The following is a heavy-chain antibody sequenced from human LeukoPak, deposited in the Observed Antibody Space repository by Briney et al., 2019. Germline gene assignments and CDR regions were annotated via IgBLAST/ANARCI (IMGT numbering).Heavy chain of an antibody. CDR2: IYYSGTT. V-gene: IGHV4-39*07. J-gene: IGHJ4*02. Sequence: SETLSLTCAVSGDSIISSAYYWGWIRQPPGKGLEWIGTIYYSGTTYYTPSLKSRVTISVDTSKNQFSLKLSSVTAADTAVYYCARSRQGSGLLNYWGQGNLVAVSS. D-gene: IGHD3-10*01. CDR1: GDSIISSAYY. CDR3: ARSRQGSGLLNY.